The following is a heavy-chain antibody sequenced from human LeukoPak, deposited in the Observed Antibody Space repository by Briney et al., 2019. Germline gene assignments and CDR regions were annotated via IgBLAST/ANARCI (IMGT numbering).Heavy chain of an antibody. D-gene: IGHD1-26*01. CDR3: ARDQKGELLPVY. CDR2: IIPIFGTA. V-gene: IGHV1-69*05. J-gene: IGHJ4*02. CDR1: GGTFSSYA. Sequence: ASVKVSCKASGGTFSSYAISWVRQPPGQGLEWMGGIIPIFGTANYAQKFQGRVTITTDESTSTAYMELSSLRSEDTAVYYCARDQKGELLPVYWGQGTLVTVSS.